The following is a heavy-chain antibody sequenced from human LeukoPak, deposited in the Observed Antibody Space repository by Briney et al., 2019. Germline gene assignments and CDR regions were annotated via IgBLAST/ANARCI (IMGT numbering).Heavy chain of an antibody. CDR3: ARNGRVRRVVKDLFEY. J-gene: IGHJ4*02. V-gene: IGHV1-18*01. D-gene: IGHD3-10*01. CDR1: GYTFTDYD. Sequence: ASVKVSCKTSGYTFTDYDITWVRQAPGQGLEWMGRVSPYNGNTYYSQRFQGRVTIAKDTSTGTAYLDLRNLRADDTAMYYCARNGRVRRVVKDLFEYWGQGTLVAVSS. CDR2: VSPYNGNT.